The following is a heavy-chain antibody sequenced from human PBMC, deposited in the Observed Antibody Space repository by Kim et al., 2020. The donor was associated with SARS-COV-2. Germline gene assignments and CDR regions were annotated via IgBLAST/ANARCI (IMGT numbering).Heavy chain of an antibody. CDR3: ARDMWMTAYYYYGMDV. Sequence: GGSLRLSCAASGFTFSSYGMHWVSQAPGKGLEWVAVISYDGSNKYYADSVKGRFTISRDNSKNTLYLQMNSLRAEDTAVYYCARDMWMTAYYYYGMDVWGQWTTVTVSS. V-gene: IGHV3-33*05. CDR1: GFTFSSYG. D-gene: IGHD2-21*02. J-gene: IGHJ6*02. CDR2: ISYDGSNK.